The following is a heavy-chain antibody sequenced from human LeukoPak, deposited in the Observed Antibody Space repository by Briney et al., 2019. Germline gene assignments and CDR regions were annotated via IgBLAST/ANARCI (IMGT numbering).Heavy chain of an antibody. CDR2: IKDNSTGGTT. Sequence: PGGSLRLSCGGSGFTFSDAWMSWVRQAPGKGLEWVGRIKDNSTGGTTAYPAPVKCRFTISRNDSKTTMYMHMNSLKTEDSAVYYCATTRRGEGIGYWGQGTLVTVSS. J-gene: IGHJ4*02. CDR3: ATTRRGEGIGY. V-gene: IGHV3-15*01. CDR1: GFTFSDAW. D-gene: IGHD2-21*01.